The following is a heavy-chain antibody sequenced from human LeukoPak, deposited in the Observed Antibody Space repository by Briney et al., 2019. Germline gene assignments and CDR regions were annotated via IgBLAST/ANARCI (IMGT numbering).Heavy chain of an antibody. D-gene: IGHD6-19*01. J-gene: IGHJ4*02. CDR1: GFTFSSFF. CDR3: AKRSGYTTGWFFDF. Sequence: GGSLRLSCAASGFTFSSFFMTWVRQAPGKGLEWVSSITGSSGTTSYADSVKGRFTISRDNSENTLYLHMNSLRADDTAVFYCAKRSGYTTGWFFDFWGQGTLVTVSS. V-gene: IGHV3-23*01. CDR2: ITGSSGTT.